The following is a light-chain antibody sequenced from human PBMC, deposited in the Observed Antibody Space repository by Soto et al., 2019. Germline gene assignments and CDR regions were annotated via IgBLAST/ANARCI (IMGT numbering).Light chain of an antibody. CDR3: TSYTTSGTWV. V-gene: IGLV2-14*01. Sequence: QSVLTQPASVSGSPGQSITISCTGTSSDIGGYNYVSWYQQHPGKAPKLLIYEVSNRPSGVSNRFSGSKSGNTASLTISGLQADDEADYYCTSYTTSGTWVFGGGTQLTVL. J-gene: IGLJ3*02. CDR1: SSDIGGYNY. CDR2: EVS.